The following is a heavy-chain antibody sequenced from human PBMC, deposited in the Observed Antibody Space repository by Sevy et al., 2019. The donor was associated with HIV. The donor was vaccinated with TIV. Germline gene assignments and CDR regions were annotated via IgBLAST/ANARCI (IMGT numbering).Heavy chain of an antibody. D-gene: IGHD5-12*01. CDR3: ARDRYSGGSGRSLDP. V-gene: IGHV4-4*07. CDR1: GGSISSYY. Sequence: TESLSLTCTVSGGSISSYYWSWIRQPAGKGLEWIGRIYTRGSTNYNPSLKSRVTMSVDASKNQFSLKLSSVTAADAAVYYCARDRYSGGSGRSLDPWGQGTLVNVSS. J-gene: IGHJ5*02. CDR2: IYTRGST.